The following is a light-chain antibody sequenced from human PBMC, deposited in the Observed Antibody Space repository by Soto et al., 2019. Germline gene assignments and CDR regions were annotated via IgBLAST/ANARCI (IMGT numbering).Light chain of an antibody. J-gene: IGKJ2*02. CDR2: AAS. CDR3: QQSYSTPPGT. V-gene: IGKV1-39*01. Sequence: DIQMTQSPSSLSASVGDRVTITCRASQSISSYLNWYQQKPGKAPKLLIYAASSLQSGVPSRFSGSGSGTDFTLTISSLQPEDSATYYCQQSYSTPPGTFGQGTKLEIK. CDR1: QSISSY.